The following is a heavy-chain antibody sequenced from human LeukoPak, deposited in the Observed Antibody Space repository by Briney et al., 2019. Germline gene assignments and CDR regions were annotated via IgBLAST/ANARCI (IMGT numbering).Heavy chain of an antibody. Sequence: SETLSLTCTVSGDSISGTSYYWGWIRQPPGKGLEWIGSIYYSGSTYYNPSLKSRVTISLDTSKNQFSLQLNSVTPEDTAVYYCARDPGWLDFDQWGQGTLVTVSS. CDR3: ARDPGWLDFDQ. D-gene: IGHD6-19*01. J-gene: IGHJ4*02. CDR2: IYYSGST. V-gene: IGHV4-39*07. CDR1: GDSISGTSYY.